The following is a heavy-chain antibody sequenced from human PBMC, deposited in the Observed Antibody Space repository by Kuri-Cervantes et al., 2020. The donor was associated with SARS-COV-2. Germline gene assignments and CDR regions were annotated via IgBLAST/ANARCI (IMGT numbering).Heavy chain of an antibody. D-gene: IGHD2-2*01. CDR3: AREARQYCDSSTCYVGPSDDY. J-gene: IGHJ4*02. CDR1: GFSFRDYA. Sequence: GESLKISCVASGFSFRDYAMNWVRQAPGKGLEWISYITSRPTMYYADSVKGRSTVSRDNAKDSVYLQMNNLRVEDTAVYYCAREARQYCDSSTCYVGPSDDYWGQGTLVTVSS. CDR2: ITSRPTM. V-gene: IGHV3-69-1*01.